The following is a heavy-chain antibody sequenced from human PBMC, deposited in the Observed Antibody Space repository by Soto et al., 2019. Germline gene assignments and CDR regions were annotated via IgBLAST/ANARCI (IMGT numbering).Heavy chain of an antibody. CDR1: GFTFNSYW. CDR3: ARGGGYSSGPFDY. Sequence: EVQLVESGGGLVQPGGSLRLSCSASGFTFNSYWMHWVRQAPGKGLVWVSRINSDGSSTTYADSVKGRFTISRDNAKNTLSLQLNSLRAEDTAVYYCARGGGYSSGPFDYWGQGTLVTVSS. D-gene: IGHD5-18*01. CDR2: INSDGSST. J-gene: IGHJ4*02. V-gene: IGHV3-74*01.